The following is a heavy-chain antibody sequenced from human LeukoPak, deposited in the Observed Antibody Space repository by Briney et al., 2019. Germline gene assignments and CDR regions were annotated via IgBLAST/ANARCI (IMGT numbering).Heavy chain of an antibody. V-gene: IGHV3-30*03. CDR2: ISYDGSNK. J-gene: IGHJ4*02. CDR1: GFTFNNYG. CDR3: ARTFGILTGPFDY. Sequence: HSGRSLRLSCAASGFTFNNYGMHWLRQAPGKGLEWVAFISYDGSNKYYADSVKGRFTISRDNSKNTLYLQMNSLRAEDTAVYYCARTFGILTGPFDYWGQGTLVTVSS. D-gene: IGHD3-9*01.